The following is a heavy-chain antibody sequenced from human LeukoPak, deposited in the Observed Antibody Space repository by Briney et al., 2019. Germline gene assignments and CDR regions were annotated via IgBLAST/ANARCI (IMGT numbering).Heavy chain of an antibody. Sequence: SETLSLTCTVSGASISSTTYYWGWIRQPPRKGLEWIASIYYSGSTYYNPSLKSRVTISVDTSKNQFSLKLSSVTAADTAVYYCAKEGPTSWFGELYYYYMDVWGKGTTVTISS. CDR3: AKEGPTSWFGELYYYYMDV. CDR1: GASISSTTYY. J-gene: IGHJ6*03. V-gene: IGHV4-39*02. CDR2: IYYSGST. D-gene: IGHD3-10*01.